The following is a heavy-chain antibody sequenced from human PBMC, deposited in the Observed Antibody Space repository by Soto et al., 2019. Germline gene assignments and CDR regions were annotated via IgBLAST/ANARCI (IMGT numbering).Heavy chain of an antibody. D-gene: IGHD5-18*01. Sequence: EVQLVESGGGLVKPGGSLRLSCAASGFTFSSYSMNWVRQAPGKGLEWVSSISSSSSYIYYADSVKGRFTISRDNAKNSLYLQMHSLRAEDTAVYYCASDGRYSSGHDYWGQGTLVTVSS. CDR3: ASDGRYSSGHDY. J-gene: IGHJ4*02. CDR1: GFTFSSYS. V-gene: IGHV3-21*01. CDR2: ISSSSSYI.